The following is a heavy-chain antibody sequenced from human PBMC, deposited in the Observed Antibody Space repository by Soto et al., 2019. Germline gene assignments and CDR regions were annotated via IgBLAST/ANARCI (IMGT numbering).Heavy chain of an antibody. J-gene: IGHJ6*02. CDR2: ISYDGSDK. D-gene: IGHD5-12*01. CDR3: VKDRVPGAYGNYYGMDV. Sequence: PGGSLRLSCRVSGFTFNNSGMHWVRQAPGKGLEWMAVISYDGSDKYDADSVKGRVIISRDNSKNTLNLEMNSLRAEDTAIYYCVKDRVPGAYGNYYGMDVWGQGTTVTVSS. CDR1: GFTFNNSG. V-gene: IGHV3-30*18.